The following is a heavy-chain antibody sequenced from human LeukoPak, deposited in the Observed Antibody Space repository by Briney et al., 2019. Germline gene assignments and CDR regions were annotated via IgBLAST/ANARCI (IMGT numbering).Heavy chain of an antibody. Sequence: SVKVSCKASGGTFSSYAISWVRQAPGQGLEWMGGIIPIFGTANYAQKFQGRVTITADESTSTAYMELSSLRSEDTAVYYCARDNPAPPRYYHYYSGRDVGGQGTTVPVSS. J-gene: IGHJ6*02. D-gene: IGHD3-9*01. CDR1: GGTFSSYA. V-gene: IGHV1-69*13. CDR2: IIPIFGTA. CDR3: ARDNPAPPRYYHYYSGRDV.